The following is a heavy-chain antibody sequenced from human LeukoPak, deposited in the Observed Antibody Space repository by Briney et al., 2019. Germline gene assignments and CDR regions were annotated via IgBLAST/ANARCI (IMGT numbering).Heavy chain of an antibody. CDR1: GGTFSSYT. J-gene: IGHJ5*02. V-gene: IGHV1-69*02. CDR3: ARGTGPRFKSWFDP. D-gene: IGHD3-10*01. CDR2: IIPILGIA. Sequence: SVKVSCKASGGTFSSYTISWVRQAPGQGLEWMGRIIPILGIANYAQKFQGRVTITADKSTSTAYMELSSLRSEDTAVYYCARGTGPRFKSWFDPWGQGTLVTVSS.